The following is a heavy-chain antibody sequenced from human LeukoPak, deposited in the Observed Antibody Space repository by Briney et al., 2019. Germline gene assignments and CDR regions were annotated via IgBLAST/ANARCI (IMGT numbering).Heavy chain of an antibody. J-gene: IGHJ6*03. CDR1: GGSISSYY. CDR3: ARPGRYYYYMDV. CDR2: IYTSGST. Sequence: KPSETLSLTCTVSGGSISSYYWSWIRQPPGKGLEWIGYIYTSGSTNYNPSLKSRVTISVDTSKNQFSLKLSSVTAADTAVYYCARPGRYYYYMDVWGKGTTVTVSS. V-gene: IGHV4-4*09. D-gene: IGHD2-15*01.